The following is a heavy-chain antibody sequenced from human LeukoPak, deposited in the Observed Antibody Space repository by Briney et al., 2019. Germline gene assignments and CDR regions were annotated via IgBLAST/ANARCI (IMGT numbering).Heavy chain of an antibody. D-gene: IGHD3-22*01. Sequence: KSSETLLLTCTVSGGSISSYYWSWIRQPPGKGLEWIGYIYYSGSTNYNPSLKGRVTISVDTSKNQFSLKLNSVTAADTAVYYCARGGVDYDSSGLIDYWGQGTLVTVSS. CDR1: GGSISSYY. CDR2: IYYSGST. V-gene: IGHV4-59*01. CDR3: ARGGVDYDSSGLIDY. J-gene: IGHJ4*02.